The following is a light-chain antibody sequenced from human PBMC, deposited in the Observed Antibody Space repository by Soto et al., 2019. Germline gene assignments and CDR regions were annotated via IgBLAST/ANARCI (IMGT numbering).Light chain of an antibody. Sequence: QSVLTQPPSASGTPEQRVTISCSGSSSNIGSNYVYWYQQLPGTAPELLIYRNNQRPSGVPDRFSGSKSGTSASLAISGLRSEDEADYDCAAWDDSLSGSLVFGGGTKVTVL. J-gene: IGLJ3*02. V-gene: IGLV1-47*01. CDR3: AAWDDSLSGSLV. CDR2: RNN. CDR1: SSNIGSNY.